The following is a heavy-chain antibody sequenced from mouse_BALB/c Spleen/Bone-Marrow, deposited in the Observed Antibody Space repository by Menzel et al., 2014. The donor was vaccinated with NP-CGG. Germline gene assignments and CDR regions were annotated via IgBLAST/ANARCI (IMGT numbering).Heavy chain of an antibody. Sequence: EVKVVESGGGLVQPGGSLKLSRAASGFDFSRYWMSWVRQAPGKGLEWIGEINPDSSTINYTPSLKDKFIISRDNAKNTLYLKMSKVRSEDTALYYCASLHYYGFFAYWGQGTLVTVSA. D-gene: IGHD1-2*01. CDR1: GFDFSRYW. CDR2: INPDSSTI. V-gene: IGHV4-1*02. CDR3: ASLHYYGFFAY. J-gene: IGHJ3*01.